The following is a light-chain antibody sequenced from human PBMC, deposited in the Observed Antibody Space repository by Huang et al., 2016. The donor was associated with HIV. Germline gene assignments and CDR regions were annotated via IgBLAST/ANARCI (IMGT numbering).Light chain of an antibody. Sequence: IVMTQSPATLSVSPGERATLSCRASQSFNNTFAWYQQKPGQAPRLRIYGASTRATGIPARFSGSGSGTEFTLTISSLQFEDFAVYYCQQYDKWPPITFGQGTRLEIK. V-gene: IGKV3D-15*01. CDR1: QSFNNT. CDR2: GAS. J-gene: IGKJ5*01. CDR3: QQYDKWPPIT.